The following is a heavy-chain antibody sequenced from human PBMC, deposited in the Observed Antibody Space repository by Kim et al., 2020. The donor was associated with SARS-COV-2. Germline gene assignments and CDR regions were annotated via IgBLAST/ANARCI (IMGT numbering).Heavy chain of an antibody. CDR1: GFTFSSYE. J-gene: IGHJ6*02. V-gene: IGHV3-48*03. Sequence: GGSLRLSCAASGFTFSSYEMNWVRQAPGKGLEWVSYISCSGSTIYYADSVKGRFTISRDNAKNSLYLQMNSLRAEDTAVYYCARDPYSSSYNYYGRDVWGQGTTVTVSS. CDR2: ISCSGSTI. CDR3: ARDPYSSSYNYYGRDV. D-gene: IGHD6-13*01.